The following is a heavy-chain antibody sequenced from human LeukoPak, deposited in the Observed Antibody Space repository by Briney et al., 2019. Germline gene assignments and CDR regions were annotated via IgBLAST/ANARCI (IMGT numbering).Heavy chain of an antibody. Sequence: GASVKVSCEASGYTFTGYYMHWVRQAPGQGLEWMGWINPNSGGTNYAQKFQGRVTMTRDTSISTAYMELSRLRSDDTAVYYCARASDGSGTTYYFDYWGQGTLVTVSS. CDR3: ARASDGSGTTYYFDY. D-gene: IGHD3-10*01. V-gene: IGHV1-2*02. CDR1: GYTFTGYY. CDR2: INPNSGGT. J-gene: IGHJ4*02.